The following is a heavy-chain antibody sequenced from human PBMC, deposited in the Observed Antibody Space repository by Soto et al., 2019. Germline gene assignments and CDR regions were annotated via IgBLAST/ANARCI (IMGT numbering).Heavy chain of an antibody. CDR1: GFTFSSYA. D-gene: IGHD2-8*01. CDR2: ISYDGSNK. V-gene: IGHV3-30-3*01. J-gene: IGHJ4*02. CDR3: ARVGEDIVLMVYAEIDY. Sequence: QVQLVESGGGVVQPGRSLRLSCAASGFTFSSYAMHWVRQAPGKGLEWVAVISYDGSNKYYADSVKGRFTISRDNSKHTLYLHMNSLRAEDTAVYYCARVGEDIVLMVYAEIDYWGQGTLVTVSS.